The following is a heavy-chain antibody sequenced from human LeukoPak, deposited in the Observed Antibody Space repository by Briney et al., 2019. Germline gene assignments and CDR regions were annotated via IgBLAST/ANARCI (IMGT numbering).Heavy chain of an antibody. D-gene: IGHD6-19*01. V-gene: IGHV3-30*18. CDR3: AKGIIAVAGTGAFGY. J-gene: IGHJ4*02. CDR2: ISHDGSNT. Sequence: GRSLRLSCAASGFTFSRSAVHWVRQAPGKGLEWVAVISHDGSNTDYTDSVKGRFTISRDNSKNTLYLQMNSLRAEDTAVYYCAKGIIAVAGTGAFGYWGQGTLVTVSS. CDR1: GFTFSRSA.